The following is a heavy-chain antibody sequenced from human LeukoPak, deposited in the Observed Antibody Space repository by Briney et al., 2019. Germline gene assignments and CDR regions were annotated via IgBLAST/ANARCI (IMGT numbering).Heavy chain of an antibody. J-gene: IGHJ4*02. D-gene: IGHD6-13*01. CDR2: ISGSGGST. V-gene: IGHV3-23*01. CDR1: GFTLSSYA. Sequence: GSLRLSCAASGFTLSSYAMSWVRQAPGKGLEWVSTISGSGGSTYSADSVKGRFTISRDNPKNMLFLQMNSLRAEDTAVYYCAKLGDSTNWHAYFDYWGQGTLVTVSS. CDR3: AKLGDSTNWHAYFDY.